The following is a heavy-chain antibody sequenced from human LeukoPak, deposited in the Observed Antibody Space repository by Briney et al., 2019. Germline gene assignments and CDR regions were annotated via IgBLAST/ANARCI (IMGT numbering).Heavy chain of an antibody. D-gene: IGHD2-15*01. CDR1: ENIFNRYD. CDR3: AFRYCTGGSCPSPFDY. J-gene: IGHJ4*02. V-gene: IGHV1-8*01. CDR2: TNPNSGNT. Sequence: ASVKVSCKAPENIFNRYDINWVRQATGQGLEWMGWTNPNSGNTGYAHKFQGRVTMTGTPSTSTAYMELSSLRSEDTAVYYCAFRYCTGGSCPSPFDYWGQGTLITVSS.